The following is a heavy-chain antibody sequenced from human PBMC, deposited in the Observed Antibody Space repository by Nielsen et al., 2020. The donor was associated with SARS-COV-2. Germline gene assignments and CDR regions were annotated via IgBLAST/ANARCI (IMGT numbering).Heavy chain of an antibody. CDR2: IYYSGST. CDR3: ARVGPRGYFDY. V-gene: IGHV4-30-4*01. J-gene: IGHJ4*02. CDR1: GGSISSGDYY. Sequence: SETLSLTCTVSGGSISSGDYYWSWIRQPPGKGLEWIGYIYYSGSTYYNPSLKSRVTISVDTSKNQFSLKLSSVTAADTALYYCARVGPRGYFDYWGQGTLVTVSS. D-gene: IGHD3-16*01.